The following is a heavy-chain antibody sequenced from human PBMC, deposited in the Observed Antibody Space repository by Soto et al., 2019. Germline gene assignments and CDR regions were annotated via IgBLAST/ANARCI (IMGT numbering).Heavy chain of an antibody. Sequence: QVQLVQSGAEVKKPGASVKVSCKASGYTFTRYAMHWVRQAPGQRLEWMGWINAGNDNTKYSQKYQGRVTITRDTSASTAYMELSSLRYEDTAVYYCARGVGGIYYDFNWFDPWGQGTLVTVSS. CDR1: GYTFTRYA. J-gene: IGHJ5*02. D-gene: IGHD3-22*01. V-gene: IGHV1-3*01. CDR2: INAGNDNT. CDR3: ARGVGGIYYDFNWFDP.